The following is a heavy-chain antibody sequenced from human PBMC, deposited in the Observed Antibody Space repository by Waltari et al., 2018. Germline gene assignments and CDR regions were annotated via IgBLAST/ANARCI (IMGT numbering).Heavy chain of an antibody. J-gene: IGHJ6*02. V-gene: IGHV4-30-2*01. D-gene: IGHD4-17*01. CDR3: ARVNYGERRGMDV. Sequence: QLQLQESGSGLVKPSQTLSLTCAVSGGSISSGGYSWSWIGQPPGKGLDWIGYIYQSGSTYYNPSLKSRVTISVDRSKNQFSLKLSSVTAADTAVYYCARVNYGERRGMDVWGQGTTVTVSS. CDR2: IYQSGST. CDR1: GGSISSGGYS.